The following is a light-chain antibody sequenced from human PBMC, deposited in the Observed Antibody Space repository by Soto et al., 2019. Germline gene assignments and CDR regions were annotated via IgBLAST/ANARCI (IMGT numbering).Light chain of an antibody. CDR3: QQSYSTPH. CDR2: AAS. Sequence: DIQMTQSPSSLSASVGDRVTITCRASQSISSYLNWYQQKPGKAPKLLIYAASSLQSGVPSRFSGSGSGTDFTLTISSLQPEDFATYYCQQSYSTPHFGLGTRLEIK. V-gene: IGKV1-39*01. CDR1: QSISSY. J-gene: IGKJ5*01.